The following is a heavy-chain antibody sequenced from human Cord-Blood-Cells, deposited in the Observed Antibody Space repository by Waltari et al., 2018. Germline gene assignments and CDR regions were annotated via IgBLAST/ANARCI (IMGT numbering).Heavy chain of an antibody. D-gene: IGHD3-3*01. V-gene: IGHV3-43*01. J-gene: IGHJ3*02. CDR1: GLPFDDFT. CDR2: ISWDGGST. CDR3: AKGRDFWSGYDAFDI. Sequence: EVQLVESGGVVVQPGGSLRLSCAASGLPFDDFTMHWFRKAPGKGLEWVSLISWDGGSTYYADSVKGRFTISRDNSKNSLYLQMNSLRTEDTALYYCAKGRDFWSGYDAFDIWGQGTMVTVSS.